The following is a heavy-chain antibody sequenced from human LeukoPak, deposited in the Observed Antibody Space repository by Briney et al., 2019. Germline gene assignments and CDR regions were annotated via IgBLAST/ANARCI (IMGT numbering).Heavy chain of an antibody. V-gene: IGHV3-23*01. CDR1: GFTFSSYA. D-gene: IGHD5-12*01. J-gene: IGHJ4*02. CDR2: ISGTGGIT. CDR3: AKNREHSGYDFDY. Sequence: PGGSLRLSCAASGFTFSSYAMHWVRQAPGKGLEWVSTISGTGGITYYTDSVKGRFTISRDNSKDTLYVHINSLRAEDTAVYFCAKNREHSGYDFDYWGQGTLVTVSS.